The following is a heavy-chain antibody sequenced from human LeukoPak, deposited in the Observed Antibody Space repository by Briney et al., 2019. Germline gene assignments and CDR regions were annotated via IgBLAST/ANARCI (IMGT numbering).Heavy chain of an antibody. J-gene: IGHJ4*02. V-gene: IGHV4-59*01. Sequence: PSEALSVTSAVPGGSISSYYWSSVREPPGEGLGWVWYIYYSGSTNYNPSLKSRVPISVDKSKNQFSLKLSSVTAADTAVYYCARVGSYGQYYFDYWGQGTLVTVSS. D-gene: IGHD5-18*01. CDR3: ARVGSYGQYYFDY. CDR1: GGSISSYY. CDR2: IYYSGST.